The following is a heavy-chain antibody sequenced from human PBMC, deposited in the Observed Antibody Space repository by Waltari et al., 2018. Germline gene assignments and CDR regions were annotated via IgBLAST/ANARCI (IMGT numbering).Heavy chain of an antibody. J-gene: IGHJ4*02. V-gene: IGHV4-38-2*02. CDR3: AKRGGTSPFGY. D-gene: IGHD3-10*01. Sequence: QVQLQESGPGLVRPSETLSLTCSFSGFSIRSGDYWGWLRQPPGKGLEWIATLHHSGSTYYSPSLKSRATISVDTSKNQFSLKMTSVTAADTAVYYCAKRGGTSPFGYWGQGTLVTVSS. CDR1: GFSIRSGDY. CDR2: LHHSGST.